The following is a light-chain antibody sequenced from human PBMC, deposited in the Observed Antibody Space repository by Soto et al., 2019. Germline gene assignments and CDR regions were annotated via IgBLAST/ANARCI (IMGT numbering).Light chain of an antibody. CDR1: SSDVGGYDY. CDR2: EVT. CDR3: SSFRSSSTLPYV. V-gene: IGLV2-14*01. Sequence: QSVLTQPASVSGSPGQSITISCTGTSSDVGGYDYVSWYQQYPGKAPKLIIYEVTNRPSGVSNRFCGSKSGNTASLTISGLRAEDEADYYCSSFRSSSTLPYVFGTGTKVTV. J-gene: IGLJ1*01.